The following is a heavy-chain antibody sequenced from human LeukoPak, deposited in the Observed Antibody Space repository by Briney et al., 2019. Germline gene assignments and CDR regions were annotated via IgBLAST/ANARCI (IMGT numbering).Heavy chain of an antibody. J-gene: IGHJ4*02. CDR1: GFTFSWYG. CDR2: IWYDGSKK. V-gene: IGHV3-33*01. Sequence: PGGSLRPSCAASGFTFSWYGIHWVRQAPGKGLEWVAVIWYDGSKKYYADSVKGRFTISRDNSKNTLYLQMNSLRAEDTAVYYCARDRPTGNSYSIDHWGQGTLVTVSP. CDR3: ARDRPTGNSYSIDH. D-gene: IGHD1-14*01.